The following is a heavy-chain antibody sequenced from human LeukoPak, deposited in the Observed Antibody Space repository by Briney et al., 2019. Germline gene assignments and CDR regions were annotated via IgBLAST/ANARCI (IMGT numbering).Heavy chain of an antibody. Sequence: PGGSLRLSCAASGFTFSSYAMSWVRQAPGKGLEWGSAISGSGGGTTFYADSVKGRFTISRDNSKNTLYLQINSLRAEDTAVYYCAKGVSSTYYPMKAFDIWGQGTMVTVSS. J-gene: IGHJ3*02. CDR3: AKGVSSTYYPMKAFDI. CDR1: GFTFSSYA. D-gene: IGHD2-2*01. V-gene: IGHV3-23*01. CDR2: ISGSGGGTT.